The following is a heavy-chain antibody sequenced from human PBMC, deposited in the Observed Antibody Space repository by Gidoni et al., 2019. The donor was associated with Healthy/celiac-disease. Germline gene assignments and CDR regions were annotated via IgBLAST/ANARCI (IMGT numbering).Heavy chain of an antibody. CDR2: ISAYNGNT. CDR3: ARDIVVVVAATPGRYYFDY. D-gene: IGHD2-15*01. J-gene: IGHJ4*02. Sequence: QVQLVQSGAEVKKPGASVKVSCKASGYTFTSYGISWVRQAPGQGLEWMGWISAYNGNTNYAQKLQGRVTMTTETSTSTAYMELRSLRSDDTAVYYCARDIVVVVAATPGRYYFDYWGQGTLVTVSS. V-gene: IGHV1-18*01. CDR1: GYTFTSYG.